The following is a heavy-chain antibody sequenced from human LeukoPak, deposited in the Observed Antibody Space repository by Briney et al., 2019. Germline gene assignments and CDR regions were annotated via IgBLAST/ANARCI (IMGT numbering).Heavy chain of an antibody. CDR2: INPSGGST. Sequence: ASVKVSCKASGYTFTSYYMHWVRQAPGQGLEWMGIINPSGGSTSYAQKFQGRVTMTRDTSTSTVYMELSSLRSEDTAVYYCARDVYSSGWYNNNFDHWGQGTLVTVSS. J-gene: IGHJ4*02. D-gene: IGHD6-19*01. V-gene: IGHV1-46*01. CDR3: ARDVYSSGWYNNNFDH. CDR1: GYTFTSYY.